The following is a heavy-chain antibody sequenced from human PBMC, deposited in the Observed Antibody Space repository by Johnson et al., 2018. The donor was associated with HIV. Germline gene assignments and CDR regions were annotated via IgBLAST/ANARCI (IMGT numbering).Heavy chain of an antibody. Sequence: QVQLVESGGGVVQPGRSLRLSCTASGFTFSSYGIHWVRQAPGKGLEWVALIWYDGSNKYYADSVKGRFTISRDNSKNTLYLQMNSLRVEDTAVYYCARDRGLDAVDIWGQGTMVTVSS. CDR3: ARDRGLDAVDI. CDR2: IWYDGSNK. CDR1: GFTFSSYG. J-gene: IGHJ3*02. D-gene: IGHD3-10*01. V-gene: IGHV3-33*01.